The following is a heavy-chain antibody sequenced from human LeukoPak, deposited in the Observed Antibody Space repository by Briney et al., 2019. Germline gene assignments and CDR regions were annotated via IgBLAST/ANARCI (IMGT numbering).Heavy chain of an antibody. Sequence: GGSLRLSCAASGFTFSSYGMSWLRQAPGKGLEWVSTIGNSGGSTYYADSVKGRFTIARDDPENTLFLQMNSLRAEDTAVYYCAKATGYLLWGQGTLVTVSS. CDR2: IGNSGGST. D-gene: IGHD1-14*01. CDR1: GFTFSSYG. J-gene: IGHJ4*02. CDR3: AKATGYLL. V-gene: IGHV3-23*01.